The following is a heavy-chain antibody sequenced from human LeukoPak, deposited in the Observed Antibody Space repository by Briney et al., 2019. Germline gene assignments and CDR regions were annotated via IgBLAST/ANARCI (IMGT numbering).Heavy chain of an antibody. V-gene: IGHV3-7*01. D-gene: IGHD3-10*01. CDR3: ARGRFGAFDI. Sequence: GGSLRLSCAASGFTFSSYSMNWVRQAPGKGLEWVANIKQAGSEDYSVDSVKGRFIISRDNAQNSVYLQMDSLRAEDTAVYYCARGRFGAFDIWGQGTMVTVSS. J-gene: IGHJ3*02. CDR2: IKQAGSED. CDR1: GFTFSSYS.